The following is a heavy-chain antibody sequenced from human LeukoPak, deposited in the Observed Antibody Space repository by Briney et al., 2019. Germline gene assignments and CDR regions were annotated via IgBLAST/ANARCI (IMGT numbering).Heavy chain of an antibody. CDR2: IYYSGST. J-gene: IGHJ6*03. V-gene: IGHV4-39*07. CDR1: GGSISSRSYY. D-gene: IGHD3-22*01. CDR3: TRGSIAYYYMDV. Sequence: PSETLSLTCTLSGGSISSRSYYWGWIRQPPGKGLEWIGSIYYSGSTYYIPTHNSQVTISVDTSKKQFSLKLSSVTAADTAVYYCTRGSIAYYYMDVWGKGTTVTISS.